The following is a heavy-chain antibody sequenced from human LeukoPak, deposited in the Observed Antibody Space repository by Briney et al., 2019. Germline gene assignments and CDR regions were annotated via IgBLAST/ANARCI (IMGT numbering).Heavy chain of an antibody. V-gene: IGHV4-59*01. CDR2: IFYTGST. J-gene: IGHJ4*02. Sequence: SETLSLTCTVSGGSISSYYWSWIRQPPGKGLEWIGYIFYTGSTNYNPSLRSRVTISVDTSKNQFSLKLSSVTAADTAVYYCARVITMVRGVIIWGSDAAEYYFDYWGQGTLVTVSS. CDR1: GGSISSYY. CDR3: ARVITMVRGVIIWGSDAAEYYFDY. D-gene: IGHD3-10*01.